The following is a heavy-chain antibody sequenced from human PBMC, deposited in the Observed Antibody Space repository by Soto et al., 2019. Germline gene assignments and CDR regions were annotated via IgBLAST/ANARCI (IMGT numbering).Heavy chain of an antibody. CDR2: IIPIFGTA. V-gene: IGHV1-69*06. CDR1: GCTFSSYA. CDR3: ARGTMVRGVKGVYYYGMDV. D-gene: IGHD3-10*01. Sequence: SVKVSFKASGCTFSSYAISWVRQAPGQGLEWMGGIIPIFGTANYAQKFQGRVTITADKSTSTAYMELSSLRSEDTAVYYCARGTMVRGVKGVYYYGMDVWGQGTTVTVSS. J-gene: IGHJ6*02.